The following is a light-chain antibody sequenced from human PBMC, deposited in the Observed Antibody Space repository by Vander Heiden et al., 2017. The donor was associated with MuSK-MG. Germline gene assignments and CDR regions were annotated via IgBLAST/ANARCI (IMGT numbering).Light chain of an antibody. Sequence: TLSCTGTSSDVCAYDYVSWYQQHPGKAPKLMIYDVNNRPSGISHRFSGSKSGNTSSLTISGLLAEDEADYYCSSFTSRSTYVFGSGTKVTVL. CDR3: SSFTSRSTYV. J-gene: IGLJ1*01. CDR1: SSDVCAYDY. V-gene: IGLV2-14*03. CDR2: DVN.